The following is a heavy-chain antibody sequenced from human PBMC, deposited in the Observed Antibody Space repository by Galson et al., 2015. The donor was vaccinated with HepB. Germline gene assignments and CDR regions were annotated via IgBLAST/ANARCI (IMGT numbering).Heavy chain of an antibody. CDR2: ISSSSYI. CDR3: ARRTRGYSSGPIDY. CDR1: GFTFSSYS. D-gene: IGHD6-19*01. V-gene: IGHV3-21*01. Sequence: SLRLSCAASGFTFSSYSMNWVRQAPGKGLEWVSSISSSSYIYYADSVKGRFTISRDNAKNSLYLQMNSLRAEDTAVYYCARRTRGYSSGPIDYWGQGTLVTVSS. J-gene: IGHJ4*02.